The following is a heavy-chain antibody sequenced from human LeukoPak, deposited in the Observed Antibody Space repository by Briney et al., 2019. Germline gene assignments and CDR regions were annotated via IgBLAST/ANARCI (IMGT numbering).Heavy chain of an antibody. D-gene: IGHD2-2*01. CDR1: GFTFSDYY. CDR2: IRSSGSTI. V-gene: IGHV3-11*04. J-gene: IGHJ4*02. Sequence: GGSLRLSCAASGFTFSDYYMSWIRQAPGKGLEWVSYIRSSGSTIYYADSVKGRFTISRDNAKNSLYLQMNGLRAEDTAVYYCARVDCGSTSCYEFDYWGQGTLVTVSS. CDR3: ARVDCGSTSCYEFDY.